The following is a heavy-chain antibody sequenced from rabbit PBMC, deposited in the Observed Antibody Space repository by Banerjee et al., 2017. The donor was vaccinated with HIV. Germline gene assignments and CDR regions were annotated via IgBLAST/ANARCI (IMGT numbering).Heavy chain of an antibody. CDR1: GFSFSSSYW. CDR2: IYAGSSGST. CDR3: ARGYNYDDSGNWDGFDP. Sequence: QSLKESGGDLVKPGASLTLTCTASGFSFSSSYWICRVRQAPGKGLEWIACIYAGSSGSTYSASWAKGRFTISKTSSTTVTLQMTSLTAADTATYFCARGYNYDDSGNWDGFDPWGPGTLVTVS. J-gene: IGHJ2*01. D-gene: IGHD2-1*01. V-gene: IGHV1S40*01.